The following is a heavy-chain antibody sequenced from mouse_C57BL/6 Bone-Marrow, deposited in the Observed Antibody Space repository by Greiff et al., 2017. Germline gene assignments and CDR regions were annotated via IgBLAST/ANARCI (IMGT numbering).Heavy chain of an antibody. V-gene: IGHV1-76*01. CDR3: ARDYDYPYWYFDV. CDR1: GYTFTDYY. D-gene: IGHD2-4*01. Sequence: QVQLQQSGAELVRPGASVKLSCKASGYTFTDYYINWVKQRPGQGLEWIARIYPGSGNTYYNEKFKGKATLTAEKSSSTAYMQLSSLTSEDSAVYFCARDYDYPYWYFDVWGTGTTVAVSS. J-gene: IGHJ1*03. CDR2: IYPGSGNT.